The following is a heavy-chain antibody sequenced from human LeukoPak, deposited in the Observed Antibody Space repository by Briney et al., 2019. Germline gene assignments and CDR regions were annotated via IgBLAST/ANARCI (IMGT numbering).Heavy chain of an antibody. Sequence: GGSLRLSCSGTGFNFNMFAINWVRQAPGKGLEWVSGLSRGGGTTSYAESVKGRFTISRDNSKKTVFLQMNSLKSDDTAVYYCAKEQRIRHCSEGVCMEGYYFDYWGQGTLVTVSS. CDR1: GFNFNMFA. CDR3: AKEQRIRHCSEGVCMEGYYFDY. J-gene: IGHJ4*02. D-gene: IGHD6-25*01. CDR2: LSRGGGTT. V-gene: IGHV3-23*01.